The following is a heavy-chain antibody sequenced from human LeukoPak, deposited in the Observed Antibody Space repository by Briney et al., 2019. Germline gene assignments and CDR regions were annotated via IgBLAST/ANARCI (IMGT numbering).Heavy chain of an antibody. D-gene: IGHD3-10*01. Sequence: GGSLRLSCTASGFTFGDYAMSWFRQAPGKGLEWVGFIRSKAYGGTTEYAASVKGRFTISRDDSKSIAYLQMNSLKTEDTAVYYCTRSPGPYGSGSYYRTPKFDYWGQGTLVTVSS. CDR2: IRSKAYGGTT. CDR3: TRSPGPYGSGSYYRTPKFDY. V-gene: IGHV3-49*03. CDR1: GFTFGDYA. J-gene: IGHJ4*02.